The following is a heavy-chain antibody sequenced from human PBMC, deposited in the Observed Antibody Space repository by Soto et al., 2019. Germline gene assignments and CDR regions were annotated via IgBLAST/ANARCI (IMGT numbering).Heavy chain of an antibody. CDR1: GFTFSNYA. Sequence: EVQLLDSGGGLVQPGGSLRLSCAASGFTFSNYAMTWVRQGPGKGLEWVSGISGSGGRSYYGDSVKGRFTISRDNSNSTLYLQMTSLRAEDTAVYYCAKAYFVWSSEQPYYFDYWGQGTLVTVSS. V-gene: IGHV3-23*01. D-gene: IGHD3-16*01. J-gene: IGHJ4*02. CDR3: AKAYFVWSSEQPYYFDY. CDR2: ISGSGGRS.